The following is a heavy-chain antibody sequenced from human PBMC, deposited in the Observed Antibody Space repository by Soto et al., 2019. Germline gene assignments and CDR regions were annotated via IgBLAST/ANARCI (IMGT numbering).Heavy chain of an antibody. J-gene: IGHJ5*02. V-gene: IGHV4-61*08. CDR2: IYYSGST. Sequence: SETMSLSWTVSGGSISSGGYYWSWIRQHPGKGLEWIGYIYYSGSTNYNPSLKSRVTISVDRSKNQFSLKLISVTAADTAVYYCARVTGPWGQGTLVTVSS. CDR1: GGSISSGGYY. CDR3: ARVTGP.